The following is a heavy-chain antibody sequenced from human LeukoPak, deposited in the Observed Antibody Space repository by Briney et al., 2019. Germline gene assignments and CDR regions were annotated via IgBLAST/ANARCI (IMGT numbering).Heavy chain of an antibody. CDR1: GGSISSGDYY. CDR3: ASVGDSSAYYSWFDP. CDR2: INHSGST. D-gene: IGHD3-22*01. Sequence: SEALSLTCTVSGGSISSGDYYWSWIRQPPGKGLEWIGEINHSGSTNYNPSLKSRVTISVDTSRNQFSLKLSSVTAADTAVYYCASVGDSSAYYSWFDPWGQGTLVTVSS. J-gene: IGHJ5*02. V-gene: IGHV4-39*07.